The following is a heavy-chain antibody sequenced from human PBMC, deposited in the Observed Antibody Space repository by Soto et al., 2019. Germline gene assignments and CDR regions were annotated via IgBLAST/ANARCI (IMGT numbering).Heavy chain of an antibody. CDR2: INKNGGTV. CDR3: ATGVWYFFDY. CDR1: GVTLSSYE. Sequence: EVQLVESGGGLVQPGGSLRLSCAVFGVTLSSYEMNWVRQAPGKGLEWVSYINKNGGTVSYADSVKGRFTISRDNAENSLHLQMNSLRAEDTAVYYCATGVWYFFDYWGQGDLVTVSS. J-gene: IGHJ4*02. V-gene: IGHV3-48*03. D-gene: IGHD2-21*01.